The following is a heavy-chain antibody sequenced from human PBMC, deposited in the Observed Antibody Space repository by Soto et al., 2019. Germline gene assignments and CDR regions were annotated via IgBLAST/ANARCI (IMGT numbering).Heavy chain of an antibody. V-gene: IGHV4-59*02. D-gene: IGHD3-10*01. CDR3: ARLKDASGSPRRHIDY. J-gene: IGHJ4*02. CDR1: GDSVTSNY. Sequence: SETLSLTCTFSGDSVTSNYLTWIRQSPGKGLEWIGYMHYTGFSHYSPPLKSRLTLSVDRSKNHFTLQLTSVTAADTAVYYCARLKDASGSPRRHIDYWGQGILVTVSS. CDR2: MHYTGFS.